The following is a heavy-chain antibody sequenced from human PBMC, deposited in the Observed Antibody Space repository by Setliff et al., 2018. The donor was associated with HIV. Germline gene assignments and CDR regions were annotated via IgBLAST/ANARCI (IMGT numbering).Heavy chain of an antibody. J-gene: IGHJ4*02. Sequence: GGSLRLSCAASGFTFSSYAMSWVRQAPGKGLEWVSAISGSGGSTYYADSVKGRFTISRDNSKTTVYLQMNSLRADDTAIYYCVKEVKGYFDYWGQGILVTVSS. CDR3: VKEVKGYFDY. CDR2: ISGSGGST. CDR1: GFTFSSYA. V-gene: IGHV3-23*01.